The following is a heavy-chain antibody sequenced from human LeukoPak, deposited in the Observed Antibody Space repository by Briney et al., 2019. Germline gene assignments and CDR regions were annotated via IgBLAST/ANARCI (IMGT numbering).Heavy chain of an antibody. CDR1: GASINKDY. V-gene: IGHV4-4*07. CDR3: VRDEYRDV. Sequence: SETLSLTCTVSGASINKDYWAWIRQPAGKGLEWIGRIHPSGITHQNPSLRGRVTMSIDASKNQFSLNLSSVTAADTAVYYCVRDEYRDVWGKGATVTVSS. J-gene: IGHJ6*04. CDR2: IHPSGIT. D-gene: IGHD2/OR15-2a*01.